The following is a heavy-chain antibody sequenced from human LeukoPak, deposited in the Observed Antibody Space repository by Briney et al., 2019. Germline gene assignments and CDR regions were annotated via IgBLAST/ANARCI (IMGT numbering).Heavy chain of an antibody. D-gene: IGHD3-22*01. CDR2: IYSGGST. Sequence: GGSLRLSCAASGFTVSSKYMSWVRQAPGKGLEWVAVIYSGGSTYYSDSVKSRFTISRDNSKNTLNLQMNSLRAEDMAVYYCARVSVSGYYPNWYFDLWGRGTLVTVSS. CDR1: GFTVSSKY. J-gene: IGHJ2*01. V-gene: IGHV3-53*01. CDR3: ARVSVSGYYPNWYFDL.